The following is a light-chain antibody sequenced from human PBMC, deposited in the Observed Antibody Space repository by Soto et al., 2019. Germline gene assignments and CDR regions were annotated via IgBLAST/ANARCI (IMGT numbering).Light chain of an antibody. V-gene: IGLV2-14*01. CDR1: SSDVGGYNY. J-gene: IGLJ1*01. CDR3: SSYTSSSTLYV. Sequence: QSALTQPASVSGSPGQSITISCTGTSSDVGGYNYVSWYQQHPGKAPKLMIYEVSNRPSGVSNRFSGSKSGNTASLTISGLQADEEADYYCSSYTSSSTLYVFGTGTKLTVL. CDR2: EVS.